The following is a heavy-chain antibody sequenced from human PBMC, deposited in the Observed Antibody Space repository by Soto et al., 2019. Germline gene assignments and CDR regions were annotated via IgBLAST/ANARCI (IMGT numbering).Heavy chain of an antibody. CDR3: TRGSGVGRGLDA. J-gene: IGHJ6*02. CDR2: ISVSGGST. CDR1: GFTFSTYT. Sequence: PXGCLRVSCSASGFTFSTYTMSWARQAPGKGLDWVSAISVSGGSTYYADSVKGRFTISRDNSKKTLSLLMNSLRAEDTAVYFSTRGSGVGRGLDAWGQGTTVTV. D-gene: IGHD3-3*01. V-gene: IGHV3-23*01.